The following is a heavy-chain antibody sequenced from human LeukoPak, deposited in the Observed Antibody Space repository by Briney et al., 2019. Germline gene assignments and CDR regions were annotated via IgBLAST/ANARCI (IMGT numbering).Heavy chain of an antibody. V-gene: IGHV4-39*01. J-gene: IGHJ6*03. CDR2: IYYSGST. CDR3: ARHSEYYYYMDV. Sequence: WVRQPPGKGLEWIGSIYYSGSTYYNPSLKSRVTISVDTSKNQFSLKLSSVTAADTAVYYCARHSEYYYYMDVWGKGTTVTISS.